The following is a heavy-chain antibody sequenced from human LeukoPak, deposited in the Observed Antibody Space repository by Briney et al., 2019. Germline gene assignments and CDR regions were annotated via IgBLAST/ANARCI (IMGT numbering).Heavy chain of an antibody. CDR2: IKQDGSEK. V-gene: IGHV3-7*01. D-gene: IGHD2-2*01. CDR3: ARLGYCSSTSCRRPNNWFDP. J-gene: IGHJ5*02. Sequence: GGSLRLSCAASGFTFSSYWMSWVRQAPGKGLEWVANIKQDGSEKYYVDSVKGRFTISRDNAKNSLYLQMNSLRAEDTAVYYCARLGYCSSTSCRRPNNWFDPWGQGTLVTVS. CDR1: GFTFSSYW.